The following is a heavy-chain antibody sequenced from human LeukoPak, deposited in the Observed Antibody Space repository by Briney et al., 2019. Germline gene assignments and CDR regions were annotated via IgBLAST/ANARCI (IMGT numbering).Heavy chain of an antibody. J-gene: IGHJ1*01. D-gene: IGHD3-9*01. V-gene: IGHV4-34*01. CDR1: GFTFSSYS. Sequence: TPGGPLRLSCAACGFTFSSYSMNWVGQAAGKGLEWVGEVSHSGSTKYNPSLKSRLTMSVHTSKNQFSLELSSVTAADTAVYYCASGGNLPYFDWLLNPTTAEYFQHWGQGTLVTVSS. CDR3: ASGGNLPYFDWLLNPTTAEYFQH. CDR2: VSHSGST.